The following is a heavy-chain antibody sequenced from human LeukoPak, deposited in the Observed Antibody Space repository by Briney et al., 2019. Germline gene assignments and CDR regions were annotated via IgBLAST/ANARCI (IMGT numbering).Heavy chain of an antibody. Sequence: GGSLRLSCAASGFTFGSYAMGWVRQAPGKGLEWVSAISGSGGSTNYADSVRGRFTISRDNSKNTLYLQMNSLRAEDTAVYYFAKDIAARPYFSYYYYGMDVWGQGTTVTVSS. J-gene: IGHJ6*02. CDR2: ISGSGGST. CDR3: AKDIAARPYFSYYYYGMDV. CDR1: GFTFGSYA. D-gene: IGHD6-6*01. V-gene: IGHV3-23*01.